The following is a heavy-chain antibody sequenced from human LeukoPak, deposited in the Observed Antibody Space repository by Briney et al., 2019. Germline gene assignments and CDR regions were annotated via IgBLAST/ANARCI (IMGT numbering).Heavy chain of an antibody. J-gene: IGHJ4*02. CDR1: GYTFTSYY. V-gene: IGHV1-46*01. CDR2: INPSGGST. Sequence: ASVKVSCKASGYTFTSYYMHWVRQAPGQGLEWMGIINPSGGSTNYAQKFQGRVTMTRDTSTSTVYTELSSLRSEDTAVYYCARDFTMVRGVTGTFDYWGQGTLVTVSS. CDR3: ARDFTMVRGVTGTFDY. D-gene: IGHD3-10*01.